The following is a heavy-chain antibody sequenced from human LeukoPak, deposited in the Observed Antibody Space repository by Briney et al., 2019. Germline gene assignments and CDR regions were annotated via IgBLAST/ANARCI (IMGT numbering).Heavy chain of an antibody. V-gene: IGHV4-34*01. J-gene: IGHJ5*02. D-gene: IGHD3-10*01. CDR1: GFTFSSYG. CDR3: ARHRFYGSGSYYNVRGWFDP. CDR2: INHSGST. Sequence: PGGSLRLSCAASGFTFSSYGMSWIRQPPGKGLEWIGEINHSGSTNYNPSLKSRVTISVDTSKNQFSLKLSSVTAADAAVYYCARHRFYGSGSYYNVRGWFDPWGQGTLVTVSS.